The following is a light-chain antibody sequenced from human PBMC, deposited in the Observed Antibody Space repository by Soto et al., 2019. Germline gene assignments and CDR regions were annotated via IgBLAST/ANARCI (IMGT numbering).Light chain of an antibody. CDR1: QSVSSSY. CDR3: QQYGRSPRT. V-gene: IGKV3-20*01. Sequence: EIVLTQSPGTLSLSPGERATLSCRASQSVSSSYLAWYQQKPGQAPRLLIYGAYRRATGIPGRFSGSGSGTDFTLTISRLEPEDFAVYYCQQYGRSPRTFGQGTKLEIK. J-gene: IGKJ2*01. CDR2: GAY.